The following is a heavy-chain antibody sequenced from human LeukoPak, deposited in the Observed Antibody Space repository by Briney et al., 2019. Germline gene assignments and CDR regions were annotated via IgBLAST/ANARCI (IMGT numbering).Heavy chain of an antibody. V-gene: IGHV3-7*01. D-gene: IGHD3-10*01. CDR2: INQDGTEK. CDR1: GFTFTTYW. Sequence: PGESLRLSCAASGFTFTTYWMSWVRQAPGKGLEWVANINQDGTEKYYVDSVKGRFTISRDYAKKSLFLQMNSLRVEGTAVYYCAKVAKYYYGPETYYFFEQWGQGTPVTAAS. J-gene: IGHJ4*02. CDR3: AKVAKYYYGPETYYFFEQ.